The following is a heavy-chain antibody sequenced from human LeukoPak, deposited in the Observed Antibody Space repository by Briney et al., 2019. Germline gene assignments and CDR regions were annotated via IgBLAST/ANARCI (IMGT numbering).Heavy chain of an antibody. V-gene: IGHV1-18*04. D-gene: IGHD1-1*01. J-gene: IGHJ4*02. CDR1: GYTFTGYY. Sequence: GASVTVSCKASGYTFTGYYMHWVRQAPAQGLEWMGWISGYNGNTDDVQNLQGRVTMTTDTSTRTAYMELRSLRSDDTAVYYCATVSSTALDYWGQGTLVTVSS. CDR2: ISGYNGNT. CDR3: ATVSSTALDY.